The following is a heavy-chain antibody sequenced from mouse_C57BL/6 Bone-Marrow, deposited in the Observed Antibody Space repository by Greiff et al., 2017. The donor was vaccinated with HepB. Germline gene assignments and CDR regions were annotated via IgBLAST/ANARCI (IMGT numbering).Heavy chain of an antibody. D-gene: IGHD2-2*01. V-gene: IGHV14-4*01. Sequence: EVQVVESGAELVRPGASVKLSCTASGFNIKDDYMHWVKQRPEQGLEWIGWIDPENGDTEYASKFQGKATITADTSSNTAYLQLSSLTSEDTAVYYCTTLSTMVTTRFAYWGQGTLVTVSA. CDR3: TTLSTMVTTRFAY. J-gene: IGHJ3*01. CDR2: IDPENGDT. CDR1: GFNIKDDY.